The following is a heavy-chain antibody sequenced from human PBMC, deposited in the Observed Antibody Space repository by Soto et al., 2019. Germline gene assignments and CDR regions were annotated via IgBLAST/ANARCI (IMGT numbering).Heavy chain of an antibody. D-gene: IGHD5-12*01. CDR3: ARVKATLYRHYYFDY. CDR2: IYTSGST. J-gene: IGHJ4*02. CDR1: GGSISSYY. V-gene: IGHV4-4*07. Sequence: SETLSLTCTVSGGSISSYYWSWIRQPAGKGLEWIGRIYTSGSTNYNPSLKSRVTMSVDTSKNQFSLKLSSVTAADTAVYFCARVKATLYRHYYFDYWGKGTPVTVS.